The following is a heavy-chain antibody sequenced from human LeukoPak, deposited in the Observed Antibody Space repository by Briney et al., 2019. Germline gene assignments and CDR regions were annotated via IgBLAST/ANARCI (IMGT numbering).Heavy chain of an antibody. J-gene: IGHJ4*02. D-gene: IGHD5-12*01. Sequence: KTSETLSLTCVVSGYSISSGYYWGWIRQPPGEGLEWIGSVYHGGTTDYNPSLKSRVTMSLDTSRNQFSLKLSSVTAADTAVYYCARLVRSGLDCDYWGQGTLVTVSS. CDR2: VYHGGTT. CDR3: ARLVRSGLDCDY. V-gene: IGHV4-38-2*01. CDR1: GYSISSGYY.